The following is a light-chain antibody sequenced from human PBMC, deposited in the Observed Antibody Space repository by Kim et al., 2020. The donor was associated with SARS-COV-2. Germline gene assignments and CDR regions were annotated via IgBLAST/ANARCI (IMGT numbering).Light chain of an antibody. Sequence: DIVMTQSPDSLAVSLGERATINCKSSQSVLYSADNKNYLAWFQQKLGQPPKLIVYWASTRESGVPDRFSGSGSGTDFTLTITSLQAEDVAVYYCQQYYSAPVTFGQGTRLEIK. CDR2: WAS. CDR1: QSVLYSADNKNY. V-gene: IGKV4-1*01. J-gene: IGKJ5*01. CDR3: QQYYSAPVT.